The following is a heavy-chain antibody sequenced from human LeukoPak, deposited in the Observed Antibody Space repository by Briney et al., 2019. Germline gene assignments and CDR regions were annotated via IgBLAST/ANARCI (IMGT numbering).Heavy chain of an antibody. V-gene: IGHV3-30-3*01. CDR3: ARGYKELPDY. D-gene: IGHD1-26*01. Sequence: PGGSLRLSCAASGFTFSSYAMHWVRQAPGKGLEWVAVISYDGSNKYYADSVKGRFTISRDNSKNTLYLQMNSLRAEDTAVYYCARGYKELPDYWGQGTLVTVSS. CDR2: ISYDGSNK. J-gene: IGHJ4*02. CDR1: GFTFSSYA.